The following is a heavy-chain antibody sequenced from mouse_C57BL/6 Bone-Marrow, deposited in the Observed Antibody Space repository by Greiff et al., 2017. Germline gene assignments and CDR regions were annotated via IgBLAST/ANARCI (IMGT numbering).Heavy chain of an antibody. CDR2: IDPETGGT. J-gene: IGHJ2*01. V-gene: IGHV1-15*01. CDR3: TRSARGVDY. CDR1: GYTFTDYE. D-gene: IGHD3-1*01. Sequence: QVQLKQSGAELVRPGASVTLSCKASGYTFTDYEMHWVKQTPVHGLEWIGAIDPETGGTAYNQKFKGKAILTADKSSSTAYMELRSLTSEDSAVYYCTRSARGVDYWGQGTTLTVSS.